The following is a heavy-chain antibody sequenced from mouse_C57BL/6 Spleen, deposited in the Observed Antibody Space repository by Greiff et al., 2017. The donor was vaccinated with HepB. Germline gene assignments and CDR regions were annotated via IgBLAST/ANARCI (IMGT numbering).Heavy chain of an antibody. D-gene: IGHD1-1*01. J-gene: IGHJ3*01. CDR1: GFTFSDYG. Sequence: EVQGVESGGGLVKPGGSLKLSCAASGFTFSDYGMHWVRQAPEKGLEWVAYISSGSSNIYYADTVKGRFTISRDNAKTTLFLQMTSLRSEDTAMYYCASDYGSSRPFAYWGQGTLVTVSA. CDR2: ISSGSSNI. V-gene: IGHV5-17*01. CDR3: ASDYGSSRPFAY.